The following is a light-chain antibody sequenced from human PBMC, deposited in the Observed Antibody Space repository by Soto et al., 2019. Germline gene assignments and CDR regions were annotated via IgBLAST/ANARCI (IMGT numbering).Light chain of an antibody. Sequence: DNQMTQSPSSLSASVGDRVTITCRASQYISRYLNWYQHKPGKAPKLLIYAASTLVSGVPSRFSGSGSGTDFTLTISSLQPEDIATYYCHQTYNVPTWTFGQGTKVEIK. V-gene: IGKV1-39*01. CDR3: HQTYNVPTWT. CDR1: QYISRY. CDR2: AAS. J-gene: IGKJ1*01.